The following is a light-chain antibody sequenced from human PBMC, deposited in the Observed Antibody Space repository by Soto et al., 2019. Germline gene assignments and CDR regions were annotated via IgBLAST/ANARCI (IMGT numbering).Light chain of an antibody. CDR2: RNN. J-gene: IGLJ3*02. CDR3: AAWDDSLSGWV. V-gene: IGLV1-47*01. Sequence: QAVVTQPPSASGTPGQRVTISCSGSSSNIGSNYVYWYQQLPGTAPKLLIYRNNQRPSGVPDRFSGSKSGTSASLAISGLRSEDEADYYCAAWDDSLSGWVFGGGTKVT. CDR1: SSNIGSNY.